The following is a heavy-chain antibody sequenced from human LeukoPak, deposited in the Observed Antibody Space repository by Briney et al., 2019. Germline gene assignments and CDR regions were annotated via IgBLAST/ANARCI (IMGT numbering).Heavy chain of an antibody. CDR2: IYSGGST. Sequence: GGSLRLSCAASGFTVSSNYMSWVRQAPGKGLEWVSVIYSGGSTYYADSVKGQFTISRDNSKNTLYLQMNSLRAEDTAVYYCARVTDILAYDYWGQGTLVTVSS. J-gene: IGHJ4*02. CDR3: ARVTDILAYDY. CDR1: GFTVSSNY. V-gene: IGHV3-53*01. D-gene: IGHD2-21*02.